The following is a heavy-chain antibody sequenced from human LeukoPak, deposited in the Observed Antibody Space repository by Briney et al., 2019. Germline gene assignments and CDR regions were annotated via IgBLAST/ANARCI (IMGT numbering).Heavy chain of an antibody. CDR1: GFTFTTYW. D-gene: IGHD3-10*01. V-gene: IGHV3-7*01. CDR2: INQDGTEK. Sequence: GESLRLSCAASGFTFTTYWMSWVRQLPGKGLEWVANINQDGTEKYYVDSVKGRFTISRDNAKNSLYLQMNSLRAEDTAVYYCAREQGMYYYGSGTTNWFDPWGQGTLVTVSS. CDR3: AREQGMYYYGSGTTNWFDP. J-gene: IGHJ5*02.